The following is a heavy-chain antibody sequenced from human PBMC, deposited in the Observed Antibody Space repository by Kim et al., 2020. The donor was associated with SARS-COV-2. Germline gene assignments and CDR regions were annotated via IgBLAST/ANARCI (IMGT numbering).Heavy chain of an antibody. Sequence: KCQGRVTMTRDTSTSTVYMELSSLRSEDTAVYYCARDRDIVVVPVAPELDYWGQGTLVTVSS. V-gene: IGHV1-46*01. J-gene: IGHJ4*02. D-gene: IGHD2-2*01. CDR3: ARDRDIVVVPVAPELDY.